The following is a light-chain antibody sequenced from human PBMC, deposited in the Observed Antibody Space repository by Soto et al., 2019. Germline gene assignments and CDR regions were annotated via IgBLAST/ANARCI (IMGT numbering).Light chain of an antibody. V-gene: IGKV1-5*03. CDR1: QSISNW. CDR2: KAS. CDR3: QQYYSYRA. J-gene: IGKJ1*01. Sequence: DIQMTQSPSTLSASVVDKVTITCRASQSISNWLAWHQQKPGKAPKLLVYKASSLASGVPSRFSGSGSGTEFTLTISSLQPDDFATYYCQQYYSYRAFGQGTKVDIK.